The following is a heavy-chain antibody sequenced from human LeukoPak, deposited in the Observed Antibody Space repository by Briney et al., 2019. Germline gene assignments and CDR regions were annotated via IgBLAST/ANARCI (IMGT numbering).Heavy chain of an antibody. CDR1: GFTFSSYA. Sequence: GRSLRLSCAASGFTFSSYAMRWVRQAPGKGLEWVAVISYDGSNKYYADSVKGRFTISRENSKNTLYLQMNSLRAEDTAVYYCARGWESLSSDYWGQGTLVTVSS. J-gene: IGHJ4*02. CDR3: ARGWESLSSDY. D-gene: IGHD3-3*01. CDR2: ISYDGSNK. V-gene: IGHV3-30-3*01.